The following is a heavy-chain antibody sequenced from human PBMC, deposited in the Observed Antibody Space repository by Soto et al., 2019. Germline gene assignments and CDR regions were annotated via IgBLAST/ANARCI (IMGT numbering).Heavy chain of an antibody. V-gene: IGHV1-8*01. J-gene: IGHJ5*02. D-gene: IGHD3-10*01. CDR2: MNPNRGNT. CDR3: ARAGKLRRHQRRPFDP. CDR1: GYTFTSYD. Sequence: QVQLVQSGAEVKKPGASVKVSCKASGYTFTSYDINWVRQATGQGLEWMGWMNPNRGNTGYAQKFQGRVTMTRNTSISTAYMELSSLRSEDTAVYYCARAGKLRRHQRRPFDPWGQGTLVTVSS.